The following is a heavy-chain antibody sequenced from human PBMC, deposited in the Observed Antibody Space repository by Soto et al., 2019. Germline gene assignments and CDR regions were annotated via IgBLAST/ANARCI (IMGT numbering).Heavy chain of an antibody. CDR1: GYTFTNYG. CDR3: ARTVGETIRWFDP. V-gene: IGHV1-18*01. Sequence: QVQLVQSGAEVKKPGASLKVSCKASGYTFTNYGVTWVRQAPGQGLEWMGWISAYNGHTNYAQKLQGRLTMTTDTSTSTVYMKLSNLSSDDTALYYCARTVGETIRWFDPWGQGTLVTVS. J-gene: IGHJ5*02. D-gene: IGHD1-26*01. CDR2: ISAYNGHT.